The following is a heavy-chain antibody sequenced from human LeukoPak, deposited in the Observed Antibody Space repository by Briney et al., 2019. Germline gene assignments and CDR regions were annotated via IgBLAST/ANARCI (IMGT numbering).Heavy chain of an antibody. D-gene: IGHD2-15*01. Sequence: SETLSLTCAVYGGSFSGYYWSWIRQHPGKGLEWIGYIYYSGSTYYNPSLKSRVTISVDTSKNQFSLKLSSVTAADTAVYYCARDLLGYCSGGSCNWFDPWGQGTLVTVSS. CDR3: ARDLLGYCSGGSCNWFDP. V-gene: IGHV4-31*11. CDR1: GGSFSGYY. CDR2: IYYSGST. J-gene: IGHJ5*02.